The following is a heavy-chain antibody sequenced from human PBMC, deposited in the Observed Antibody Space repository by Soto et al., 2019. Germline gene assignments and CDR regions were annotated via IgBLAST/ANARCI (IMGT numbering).Heavy chain of an antibody. V-gene: IGHV4-4*02. Sequence: QVQLQESGPGLLKPSGTLALSCAVSGDSVSSSNWWTWVRQPPGKGLQWIGDIFHTGITNSNPSLKSRVTMSADKSTNQFPLKLTSVSAADTAVYYCAGYSASGLYYYSATDVWGQGPTVTVSS. CDR1: GDSVSSSNW. CDR3: AGYSASGLYYYSATDV. J-gene: IGHJ6*02. CDR2: IFHTGIT. D-gene: IGHD6-13*01.